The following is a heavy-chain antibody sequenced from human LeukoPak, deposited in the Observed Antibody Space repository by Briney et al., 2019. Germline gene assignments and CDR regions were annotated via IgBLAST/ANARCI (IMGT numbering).Heavy chain of an antibody. CDR2: INTNTGNP. Sequence: ASVKVSCKASGYTFNSFTITWVRQAPGQGLEWMGWINTNTGNPTYAQGFTGRFVFSLDTSVNTAYLQISSLKAEDTAVYYCARVRRYGGITWEFDPWGQGTLVTVSS. CDR1: GYTFNSFT. D-gene: IGHD3-16*01. CDR3: ARVRRYGGITWEFDP. V-gene: IGHV7-4-1*02. J-gene: IGHJ5*02.